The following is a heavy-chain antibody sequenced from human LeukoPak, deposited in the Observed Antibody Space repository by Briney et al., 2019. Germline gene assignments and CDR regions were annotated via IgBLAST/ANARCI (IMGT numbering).Heavy chain of an antibody. CDR2: VYNSGSI. D-gene: IGHD3-9*01. CDR3: ARGGSTLHSAGGHDIEFYYYYYMDV. Sequence: SETLSLTCTVSGGSISSYYWSWIRQPPGKGLEWLGYVYNSGSIHYNPSLKSRVTISADTSKNQFSLNLTSVTAADTAVYYCARGGSTLHSAGGHDIEFYYYYYMDVWGKGTTVTISS. J-gene: IGHJ6*03. CDR1: GGSISSYY. V-gene: IGHV4-59*01.